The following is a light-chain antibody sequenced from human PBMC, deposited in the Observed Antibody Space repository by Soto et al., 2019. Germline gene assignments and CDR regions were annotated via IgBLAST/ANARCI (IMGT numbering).Light chain of an antibody. Sequence: EIVMTQSPATLSVSPGERATLSCRASQSVSRNLAWYQQTRGQAPRLLMFDASTRATGIPARFSGSGSGTDFTLTISSLQSEDFAIYYCQQYNNWPRTFGQGT. V-gene: IGKV3-15*01. CDR3: QQYNNWPRT. CDR2: DAS. CDR1: QSVSRN. J-gene: IGKJ1*01.